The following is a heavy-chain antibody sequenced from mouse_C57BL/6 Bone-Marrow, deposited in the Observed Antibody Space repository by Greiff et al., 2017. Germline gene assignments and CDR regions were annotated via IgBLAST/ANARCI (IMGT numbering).Heavy chain of an antibody. V-gene: IGHV1-81*01. J-gene: IGHJ4*01. CDR2: IYPRSGNT. CDR1: GYTFTSYG. D-gene: IGHD3-3*01. Sequence: QVQLKQSGAELVRPGASVNLSCKASGYTFTSYGISWVKQRTGQGLEWIGEIYPRSGNTYYNEKFKGKATLTADTSSSTAYMELRSLTSEDSAVYFCARRAWDRYYYAMDYWGQGTSVTVSS. CDR3: ARRAWDRYYYAMDY.